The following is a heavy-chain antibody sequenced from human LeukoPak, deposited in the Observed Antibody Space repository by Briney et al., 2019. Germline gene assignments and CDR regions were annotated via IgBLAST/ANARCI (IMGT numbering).Heavy chain of an antibody. V-gene: IGHV3-23*01. CDR3: AKYRYCTATSCPGVFDY. J-gene: IGHJ4*02. D-gene: IGHD2-8*02. CDR2: ISGSGDST. CDR1: GFAFSSYA. Sequence: PGGSLRLSCAGSGFAFSSYAMSWVRQAPGKGLEWVSAISGSGDSTYYADSVKGRFTISRDNSWNTQYLHMNSLRAEDTAVYYCAKYRYCTATSCPGVFDYWGQETLVTVSS.